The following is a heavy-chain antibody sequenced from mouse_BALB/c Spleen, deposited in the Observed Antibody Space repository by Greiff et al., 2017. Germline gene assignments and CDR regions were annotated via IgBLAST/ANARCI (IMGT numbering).Heavy chain of an antibody. CDR1: GFTFSDYY. Sequence: EVKLVESGGGLVKPGGSLKLSCAASGFTFSDYYMYWVRQTPEKRLEWVATISDGGSYTYYPDSVKGRFTISRDNAKNNLYLQMSSLKSEDTAMYYCARDVDGYSYWGQGTLVTVSA. V-gene: IGHV5-4*02. J-gene: IGHJ3*01. CDR3: ARDVDGYSY. CDR2: ISDGGSYT. D-gene: IGHD2-3*01.